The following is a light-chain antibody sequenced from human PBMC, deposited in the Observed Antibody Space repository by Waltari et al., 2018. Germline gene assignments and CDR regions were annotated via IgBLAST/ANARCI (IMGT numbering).Light chain of an antibody. CDR2: AAS. CDR3: QQYYSYPPT. Sequence: TCRASQGISSYLAWYQQKPGKAPKLLIYAASTVQSGVPSRFSGSGSGTDFTLTISCLQSEDFATYYCQQYYSYPPTFGQGTKLEIK. J-gene: IGKJ2*01. CDR1: QGISSY. V-gene: IGKV1-8*01.